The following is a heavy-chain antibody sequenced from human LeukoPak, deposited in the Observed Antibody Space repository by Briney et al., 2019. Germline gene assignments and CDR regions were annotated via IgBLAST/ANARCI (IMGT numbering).Heavy chain of an antibody. J-gene: IGHJ4*02. CDR1: GGSISSSSYY. V-gene: IGHV4-39*01. Sequence: SETLSLTCAVSGGSISSSSYYWGWIRQPPGKGLEWIGTIYYSGSTYYNPSLKSRVTISIDTSKNQFSLKLSSVTAADTAVYYCARQGSGNYLSPVNYWGQGTLVTVSS. CDR3: ARQGSGNYLSPVNY. D-gene: IGHD1-26*01. CDR2: IYYSGST.